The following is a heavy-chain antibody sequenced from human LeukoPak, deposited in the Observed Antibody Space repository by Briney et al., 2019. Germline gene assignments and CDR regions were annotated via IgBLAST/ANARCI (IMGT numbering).Heavy chain of an antibody. V-gene: IGHV1-18*04. CDR1: GYTFTSYY. D-gene: IGHD4-17*01. Sequence: ASVKVSCKASGYTFTSYYMHWVRQAPGQGLEWMGWISAYNGNTNYAQKLQGRVTMTTDTSTSTAYMELRSLRSDDTAVYYCARDGTVTAHFDYWGQGTLVTVSS. CDR2: ISAYNGNT. J-gene: IGHJ4*02. CDR3: ARDGTVTAHFDY.